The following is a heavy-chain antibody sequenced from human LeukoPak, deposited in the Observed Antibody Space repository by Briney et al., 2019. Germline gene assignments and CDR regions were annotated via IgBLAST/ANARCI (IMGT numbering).Heavy chain of an antibody. J-gene: IGHJ4*02. CDR3: AKVYYYDSSGYYEGYFDY. CDR2: ISGSGGST. CDR1: GFTFSSYA. V-gene: IGHV3-23*01. D-gene: IGHD3-22*01. Sequence: QAGGSLRLSCAASGFTFSSYAMSWVRQAPGKGLEWVSAISGSGGSTYYADSVKGRFTISRDNSKNTLYLQMNSLGAEDTAVYYCAKVYYYDSSGYYEGYFDYWGQGTLVTVSS.